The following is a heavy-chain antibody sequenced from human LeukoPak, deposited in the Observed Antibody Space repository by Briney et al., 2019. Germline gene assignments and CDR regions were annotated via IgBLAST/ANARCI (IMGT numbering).Heavy chain of an antibody. D-gene: IGHD3/OR15-3a*01. CDR1: GFTVSSYS. CDR3: ARAFGLTDY. Sequence: GGSLRLSCAASGFTVSSYSMNWVRQAPGKGLEWVSYISSSGSTIYYADSVKGRFTISRDNAKNSLYLQMNGLRDEDTAVYYCARAFGLTDYWGQGTLATVSS. V-gene: IGHV3-48*02. CDR2: ISSSGSTI. J-gene: IGHJ4*02.